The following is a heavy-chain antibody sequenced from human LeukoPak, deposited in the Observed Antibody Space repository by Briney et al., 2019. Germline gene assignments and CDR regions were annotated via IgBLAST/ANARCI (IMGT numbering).Heavy chain of an antibody. CDR2: MNPNSGNT. D-gene: IGHD4-17*01. CDR1: GYTFTSYD. Sequence: ASVKVSCKASGYTFTSYDINWVRQATGQGLEWMGWMNPNSGNTGYAQKFQGRVTMTRNTSISTAYMELSSLRSEDTAVYYCARLTHGDSPVPYYYFDYWGQGTLVTVSS. CDR3: ARLTHGDSPVPYYYFDY. J-gene: IGHJ4*02. V-gene: IGHV1-8*01.